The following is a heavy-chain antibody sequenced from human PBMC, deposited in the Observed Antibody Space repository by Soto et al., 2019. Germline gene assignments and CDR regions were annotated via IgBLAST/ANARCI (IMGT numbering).Heavy chain of an antibody. J-gene: IGHJ4*02. CDR3: ARVGGCRSGGGVDY. Sequence: QVQLQESGPGLVKPSGTLSLTCAVSGGSISSSNWWSWVSQPPGKGLEWIGEIYHSGSTNYNQSLKSRVTIPVVKSKNQFSLKVGSVTAAETAVYYCARVGGCRSGGGVDYWGQGTLVTVSS. V-gene: IGHV4-4*02. D-gene: IGHD2-2*01. CDR2: IYHSGST. CDR1: GGSISSSNW.